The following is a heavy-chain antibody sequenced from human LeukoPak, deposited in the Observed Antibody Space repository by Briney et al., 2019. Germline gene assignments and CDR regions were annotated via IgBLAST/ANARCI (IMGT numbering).Heavy chain of an antibody. CDR2: IYFSGST. V-gene: IGHV4-59*08. CDR1: GGSISRYY. CDR3: ARHKYSSGWPPEGAFDI. D-gene: IGHD6-19*01. J-gene: IGHJ3*02. Sequence: PSETLSLTCTVSGGSISRYYWSWIRQPPGKGLEYIGNIYFSGSTNYNPSLKSRVTISVDTSKRQFSLKLSSVTAADTAVYYCARHKYSSGWPPEGAFDIWGQGTMVTVSS.